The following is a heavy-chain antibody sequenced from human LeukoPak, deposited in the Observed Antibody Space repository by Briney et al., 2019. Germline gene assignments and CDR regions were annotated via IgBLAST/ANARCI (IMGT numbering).Heavy chain of an antibody. D-gene: IGHD2-8*01. J-gene: IGHJ4*02. CDR1: GYTFTSYG. V-gene: IGHV1-69*13. CDR3: AREKVNNGVWGPFDY. CDR2: IIPIFGTA. Sequence: SVKVSCKASGYTFTSYGISWVRQAPGQGLEWMGGIIPIFGTANYAQKFQGRVTITADESTSTAYMELSSLRSEDTAVYYCAREKVNNGVWGPFDYWGQGTPVTVSS.